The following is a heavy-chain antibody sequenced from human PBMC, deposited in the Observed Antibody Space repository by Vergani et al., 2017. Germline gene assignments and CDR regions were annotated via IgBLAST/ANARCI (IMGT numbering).Heavy chain of an antibody. V-gene: IGHV1-18*01. Sequence: QAQLVQSGAEVKKLGASVRVSCKASRYPFSRYGISWVRQAPGHGLEWMGWISAYSGETRYARSLQGRVTMTTDASTNTAYMSLRSLRSDDTAIYYCSRGGFYTSRNDFKFYGLGVWGQGTTVTVTS. CDR1: RYPFSRYG. CDR3: SRGGFYTSRNDFKFYGLGV. CDR2: ISAYSGET. J-gene: IGHJ6*02. D-gene: IGHD3-3*01.